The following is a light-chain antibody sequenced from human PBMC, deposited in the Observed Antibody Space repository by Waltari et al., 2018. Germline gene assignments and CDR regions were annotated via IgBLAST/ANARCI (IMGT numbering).Light chain of an antibody. J-gene: IGLJ2*01. V-gene: IGLV3-1*01. CDR3: QAWDSSTAV. CDR2: QDS. CDR1: NLPDKY. Sequence: SYELTQPPSASVSPGQTASIPRSGANLPDKYACWYQQKPGQSPVLVIYQDSKRPSGIPERFSGSNSGNTATLTISGTQAMDEADYYCQAWDSSTAVFGGGTKLTVL.